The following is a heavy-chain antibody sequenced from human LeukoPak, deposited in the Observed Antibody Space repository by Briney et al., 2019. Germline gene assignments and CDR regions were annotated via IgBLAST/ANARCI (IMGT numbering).Heavy chain of an antibody. J-gene: IGHJ4*02. CDR1: GFTFSSYS. CDR2: ISSSSSYI. Sequence: GGSLRLSCAASGFTFSSYSMNWVRQAPGKGLEWVSSISSSSSYIYYADSVKGRFTISRDNAKNSLYLQMNSLRAEDTAVYYCARDGTILGVVTLGFDYWGQGTLVTVSS. CDR3: ARDGTILGVVTLGFDY. D-gene: IGHD3-3*01. V-gene: IGHV3-21*01.